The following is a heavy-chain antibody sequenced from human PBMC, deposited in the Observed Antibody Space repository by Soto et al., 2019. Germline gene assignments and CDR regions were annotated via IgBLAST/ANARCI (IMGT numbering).Heavy chain of an antibody. CDR3: ARGRLRWSSNAFDI. J-gene: IGHJ3*02. Sequence: GSLRLSCAASGFTFSSYSMNWVRQAPGKGLEWVSYISSSSSTIYYADSVKGRFTISRDNAKNSLYLQMNSLRDEDTAVYYCARGRLRWSSNAFDIWGQGTMVTVSS. CDR1: GFTFSSYS. V-gene: IGHV3-48*02. CDR2: ISSSSSTI. D-gene: IGHD4-17*01.